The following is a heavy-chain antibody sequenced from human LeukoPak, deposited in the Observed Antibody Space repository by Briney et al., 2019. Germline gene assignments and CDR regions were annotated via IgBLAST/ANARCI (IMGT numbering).Heavy chain of an antibody. D-gene: IGHD5-18*01. Sequence: GGSLRLSCAASGFTFSTYWMHWVRQVPGKGLVWVSRISPDGTSALYADSVKGRFTISRDNAKNTVYLQMNGLRAEDTAVYYCARARYSYTGIIDYWGQGTLVTVSS. CDR2: ISPDGTSA. J-gene: IGHJ4*02. CDR3: ARARYSYTGIIDY. CDR1: GFTFSTYW. V-gene: IGHV3-74*01.